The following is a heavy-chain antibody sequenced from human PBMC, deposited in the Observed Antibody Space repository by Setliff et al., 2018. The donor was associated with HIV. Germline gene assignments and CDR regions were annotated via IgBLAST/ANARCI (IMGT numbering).Heavy chain of an antibody. CDR1: GYTFINYD. CDR3: ARSPAGSAGTEYDY. D-gene: IGHD6-13*01. J-gene: IGHJ4*02. V-gene: IGHV1-8*02. CDR2: MNPKSGNT. Sequence: GASVKVSCKASGYTFINYDICWVRQAAGQGLEWVGWMNPKSGNTGHAQKFQGRVTLTSDTSISTAYMVLSSLKSEDTAVYYCARSPAGSAGTEYDYWGLGSLVTVPQ.